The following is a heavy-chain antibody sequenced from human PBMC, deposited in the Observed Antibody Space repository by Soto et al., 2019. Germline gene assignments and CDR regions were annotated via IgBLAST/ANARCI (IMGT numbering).Heavy chain of an antibody. CDR3: ARDVDADFRTDFDY. Sequence: GGSLRLSYAASGFTFSSYWMHWVRQAPGKGLEWVANIKQDGNEKYYAASARGRFTISRDNAENSVYLEMDSLRAEDTALYYCARDVDADFRTDFDYWGRGTLVTVSS. CDR2: IKQDGNEK. V-gene: IGHV3-7*03. J-gene: IGHJ4*02. D-gene: IGHD4-17*01. CDR1: GFTFSSYW.